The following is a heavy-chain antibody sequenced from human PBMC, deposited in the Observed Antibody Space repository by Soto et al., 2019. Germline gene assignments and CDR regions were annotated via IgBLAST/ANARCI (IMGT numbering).Heavy chain of an antibody. Sequence: SETLSLTCTVSGGSISSYYWSWIRQPPGKGLEWIGYIYYSGSTNYNPSLKSRVTISVDTSKNQFSLKLSSVAAADTAVYYCARVPQMATIFYYGMDVWGPGPTVTVSS. CDR3: ARVPQMATIFYYGMDV. V-gene: IGHV4-59*01. J-gene: IGHJ6*02. CDR2: IYYSGST. D-gene: IGHD5-12*01. CDR1: GGSISSYY.